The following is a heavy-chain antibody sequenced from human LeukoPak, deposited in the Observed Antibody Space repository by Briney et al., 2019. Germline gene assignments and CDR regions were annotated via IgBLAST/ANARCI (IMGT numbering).Heavy chain of an antibody. CDR2: IYTSGST. Sequence: PSETLSLTCTVSGGSISSGSYYWSWIRQPAGKGLEWIGRIYTSGSTNYNPSLKSRVTISVDTSKNQFSLKLSSVTAADTAVYYCARSRYCSSTSCYGWGPYYYYGMDVWGQGTTVTVSS. D-gene: IGHD2-2*01. V-gene: IGHV4-61*02. J-gene: IGHJ6*02. CDR1: GGSISSGSYY. CDR3: ARSRYCSSTSCYGWGPYYYYGMDV.